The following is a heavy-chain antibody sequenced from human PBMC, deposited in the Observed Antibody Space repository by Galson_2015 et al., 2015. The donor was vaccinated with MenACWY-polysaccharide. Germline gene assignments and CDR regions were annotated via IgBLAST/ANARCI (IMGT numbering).Heavy chain of an antibody. V-gene: IGHV4-39*01. D-gene: IGHD2-2*01. J-gene: IGHJ4*02. Sequence: WIRQPPGKGLEWIGSIYYSGSTYYNPSLKSRATISVDTSKNQFSLKLSSVTAADTAVYYCARKDVVVVPAARGYFDHWGQGTLVTVSS. CDR3: ARKDVVVVPAARGYFDH. CDR2: IYYSGST.